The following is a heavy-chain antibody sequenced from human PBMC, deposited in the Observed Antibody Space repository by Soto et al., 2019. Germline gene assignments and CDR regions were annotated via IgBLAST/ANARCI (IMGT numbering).Heavy chain of an antibody. CDR3: ARDLGGYYYGSGPVRGGYYYGMDV. V-gene: IGHV3-53*01. Sequence: GESLKISCAASGFTVSSNYMSWVRQAPGKGLEWVSVIYSGGSTYYADSVKGRFTISRDNSKNTLYLQMNSLRAEDTAVYYCARDLGGYYYGSGPVRGGYYYGMDVWGQGTTVTVSS. CDR1: GFTVSSNY. CDR2: IYSGGST. J-gene: IGHJ6*02. D-gene: IGHD3-10*01.